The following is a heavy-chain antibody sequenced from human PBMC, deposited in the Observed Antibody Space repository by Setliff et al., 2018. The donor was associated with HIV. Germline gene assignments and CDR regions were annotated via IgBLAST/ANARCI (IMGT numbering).Heavy chain of an antibody. CDR2: IIPIFGPT. V-gene: IGHV1-69*13. D-gene: IGHD5-18*01. J-gene: IGHJ5*02. CDR3: VGLGYSFSYRWRFDP. CDR1: GGTFSSYA. Sequence: SVKVSCKGSGGTFSSYAISWVRQAPGQGLEWMGGIIPIFGPTNYAQKFQGRLTITADESTSTAYMELSSLRSEDTAVYYCVGLGYSFSYRWRFDPWGQGTLVTVSS.